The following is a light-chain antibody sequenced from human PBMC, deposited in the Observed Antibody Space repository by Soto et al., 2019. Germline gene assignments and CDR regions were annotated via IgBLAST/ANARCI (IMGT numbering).Light chain of an antibody. CDR2: GAS. CDR1: ESVSSN. Sequence: EIVMTQSPATLSVCPGERATLSCRASESVSSNLAWYQHKPGQAPGLLIYGASTRATGIPVSFSGSGSGTEFTLTISSLQSEDFAVYYCQQYNNWPRTFGQGTKVDI. CDR3: QQYNNWPRT. J-gene: IGKJ1*01. V-gene: IGKV3-15*01.